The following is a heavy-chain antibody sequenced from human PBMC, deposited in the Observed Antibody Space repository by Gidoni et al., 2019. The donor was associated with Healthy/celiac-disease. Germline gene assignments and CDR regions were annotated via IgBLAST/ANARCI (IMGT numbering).Heavy chain of an antibody. J-gene: IGHJ6*02. CDR1: GFTFSRQS. D-gene: IGHD2-2*01. CDR3: ARASGYQLLGDGEYYYYGMDV. V-gene: IGHV3-21*01. CDR2: ISSSSSYI. Sequence: EVQLVESGGCLVKPGGSLRLSCAASGFTFSRQSLNCGRQAPGKGLEWGSSISSSSSYIYYADSVKGRFTISRDNAKNSLYLQMNSLRAEDTAVYYCARASGYQLLGDGEYYYYGMDVWGQGTTVTVSS.